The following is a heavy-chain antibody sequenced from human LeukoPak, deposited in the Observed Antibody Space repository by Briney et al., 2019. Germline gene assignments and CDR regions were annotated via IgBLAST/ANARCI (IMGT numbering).Heavy chain of an antibody. CDR2: IKSKTDGGTA. Sequence: TGGSLRLSCAASGFTFSSYAMSWVRQAPEKGLEWVGRIKSKTDGGTADYAAPVKGRFTISRNVSKNTLYLQMNSLKTEDTAVYYCTTDAYGMDVWGQGTTVTVSS. CDR3: TTDAYGMDV. J-gene: IGHJ6*02. V-gene: IGHV3-15*01. CDR1: GFTFSSYA.